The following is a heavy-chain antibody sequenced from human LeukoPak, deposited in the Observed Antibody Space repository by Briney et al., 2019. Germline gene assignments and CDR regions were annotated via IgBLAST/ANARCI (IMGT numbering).Heavy chain of an antibody. CDR2: IYTSGST. V-gene: IGHV4-61*02. Sequence: KTSQTLSLTCTVSGGSISSGSYYWSSIRQPAGKGLEWIGRIYTSGSTNYNPSLKSRVTISVDTSKTQFSRKLSSVTAADTAVYYGAIESGYGSGSYYNVAYYYYMDVWGKGTTVTVSS. CDR3: AIESGYGSGSYYNVAYYYYMDV. D-gene: IGHD3-10*01. J-gene: IGHJ6*03. CDR1: GGSISSGSYY.